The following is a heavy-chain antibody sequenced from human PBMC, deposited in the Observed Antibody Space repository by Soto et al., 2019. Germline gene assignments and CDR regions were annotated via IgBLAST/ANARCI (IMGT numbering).Heavy chain of an antibody. CDR3: ARDSDRNSRFSQFDY. V-gene: IGHV3-48*01. Sequence: GGSLRLSCAASGFTFSSYSMNWVRQAPGKGLEWVAESFSSGGTQYADSVKGRFTISRDSSKSTLYLQMSSLTAEDTAVYYCARDSDRNSRFSQFDYWGQGTLVTVSS. CDR1: GFTFSSYS. J-gene: IGHJ4*02. CDR2: SFSSGGT. D-gene: IGHD1-7*01.